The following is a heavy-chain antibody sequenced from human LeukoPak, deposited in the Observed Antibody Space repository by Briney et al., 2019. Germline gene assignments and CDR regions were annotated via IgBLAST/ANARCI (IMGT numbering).Heavy chain of an antibody. CDR1: GFTVSTNY. CDR3: AKDLMRDRWFGES. V-gene: IGHV3-66*02. D-gene: IGHD3-10*01. J-gene: IGHJ5*02. Sequence: GGSLRLSCAASGFTVSTNYMTWVRQAPGKGLEWVSVIYSGGTTYYADSVKGRFTISKDTSRNTLYLQMNSLRTEDTAVYYCAKDLMRDRWFGESWGQGTLVTVSS. CDR2: IYSGGTT.